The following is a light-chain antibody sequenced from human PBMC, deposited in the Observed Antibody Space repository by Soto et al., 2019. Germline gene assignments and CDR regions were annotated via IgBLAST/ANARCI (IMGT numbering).Light chain of an antibody. CDR1: QGMSNY. Sequence: DIQMTQSPSSLSASVGDRVTITCRASQGMSNYLAWYQQKPGKVPKHLIYAASTLQSGVPSRFSGSGSGTEFTLTISSLQPEDVATYYCQTYNSAPLTFGPGTKVDIK. J-gene: IGKJ3*01. V-gene: IGKV1-27*01. CDR3: QTYNSAPLT. CDR2: AAS.